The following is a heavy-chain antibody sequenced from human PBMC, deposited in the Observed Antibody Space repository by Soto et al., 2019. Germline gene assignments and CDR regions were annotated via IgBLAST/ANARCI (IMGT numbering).Heavy chain of an antibody. J-gene: IGHJ5*02. CDR2: INPSGGST. CDR3: ARGGEVMGYQLLSIWFDP. D-gene: IGHD2-2*01. Sequence: GASVKVSCKASGYTFTSYYMHWVRQAPGQGLEWMGIINPSGGSTSYAQKFQGRVTMTRDTSTSTVYMELSSLRSEDTAVYYCARGGEVMGYQLLSIWFDPWGQGTLVTVSS. CDR1: GYTFTSYY. V-gene: IGHV1-46*03.